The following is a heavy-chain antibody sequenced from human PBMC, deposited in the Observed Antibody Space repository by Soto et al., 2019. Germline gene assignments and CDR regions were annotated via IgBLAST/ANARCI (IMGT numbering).Heavy chain of an antibody. V-gene: IGHV4-31*03. J-gene: IGHJ4*02. CDR2: IYNSGGT. CDR1: GGSISSGNYY. Sequence: QVQLHESGPGLVKPSQTLSLTCSVSGGSISSGNYYWSWIRQHPGKDLEWIGYIYNSGGTYYNPSLKSRVTISADTSKNHFSLNLRSVTAAYTAVYYCARGLCSDTLIRGPFYYWGQGTLLSVSS. D-gene: IGHD3-10*01. CDR3: ARGLCSDTLIRGPFYY.